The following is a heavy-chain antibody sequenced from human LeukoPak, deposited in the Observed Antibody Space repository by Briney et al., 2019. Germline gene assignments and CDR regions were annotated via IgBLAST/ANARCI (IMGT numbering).Heavy chain of an antibody. D-gene: IGHD2-15*01. J-gene: IGHJ4*01. Sequence: PSETLSLTCIVSGGSISSSSDQWAWIRQPPGKGLEWIGSIYYIGSTYYNPSLKSRLTISVDTSKNQCSLKLSSVTAADTAVYYCARHGWCSGGTCYSLFDYWGQGTLVTVSS. V-gene: IGHV4-39*01. CDR3: ARHGWCSGGTCYSLFDY. CDR1: GGSISSSSDQ. CDR2: IYYIGST.